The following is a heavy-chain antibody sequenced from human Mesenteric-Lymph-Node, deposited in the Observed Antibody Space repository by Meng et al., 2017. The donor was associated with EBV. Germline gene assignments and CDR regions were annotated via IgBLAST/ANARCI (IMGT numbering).Heavy chain of an antibody. CDR1: GFTFGSYS. D-gene: IGHD3-22*01. V-gene: IGHV3-21*01. CDR3: ARIAYNGSASGWFDP. Sequence: DVELLESGGGLVKPGGSLRLSCAASGFTFGSYSMIWARQAPGKGLEWISSISSYSTYIHYKDSVKGRFTISRDNAKNSLYLQMNSLRAEDTVVYYCARIAYNGSASGWFDPWGQGTLVTVSS. J-gene: IGHJ5*02. CDR2: ISSYSTYI.